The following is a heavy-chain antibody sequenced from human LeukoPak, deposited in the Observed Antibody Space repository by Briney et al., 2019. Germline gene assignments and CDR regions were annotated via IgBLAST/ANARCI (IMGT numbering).Heavy chain of an antibody. CDR2: ISGSGGST. D-gene: IGHD3-10*01. J-gene: IGHJ4*02. CDR1: GFTFSSYA. Sequence: PGGSLRLSCAASGFTFSSYAMSWVRQAPGGGVGWGSAISGSGGSTYYADSVKGRFTISRDNSKNTLYLQMNSLRAEDTAVYYCAKAKGVWFGELLRVFDYWGQGTLVTVSS. V-gene: IGHV3-23*01. CDR3: AKAKGVWFGELLRVFDY.